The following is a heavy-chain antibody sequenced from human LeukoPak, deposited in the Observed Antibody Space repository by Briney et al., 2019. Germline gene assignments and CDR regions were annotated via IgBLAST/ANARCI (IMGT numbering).Heavy chain of an antibody. D-gene: IGHD4-23*01. CDR3: ARDMSTRVTPISYAFDV. Sequence: ASVKVSCKVSENTFTNYYMHWVRQAPGQGLEWLGIINPNGDRTNYARTFQGRVTMTRDTSTTTVYMELSSLRSEDTAVYYCARDMSTRVTPISYAFDVWGQGTMVTVSS. CDR2: INPNGDRT. CDR1: ENTFTNYY. V-gene: IGHV1-46*01. J-gene: IGHJ3*01.